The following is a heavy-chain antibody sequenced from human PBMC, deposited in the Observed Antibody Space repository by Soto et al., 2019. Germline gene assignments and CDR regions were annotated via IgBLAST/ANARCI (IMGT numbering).Heavy chain of an antibody. D-gene: IGHD3-10*01. J-gene: IGHJ3*02. CDR1: GFTFSSYS. Sequence: EVQLVESGGNLVQPGGSLRLSCAASGFTFSSYSMNWVRQAPGKGLEWVSYISSSGSTIYHADSVKARFTISRDNAKKSLYLQMNSLRAEDTAVYYCARDRVSGAYYHDAFDMWGQGTMVTVSS. V-gene: IGHV3-48*01. CDR2: ISSSGSTI. CDR3: ARDRVSGAYYHDAFDM.